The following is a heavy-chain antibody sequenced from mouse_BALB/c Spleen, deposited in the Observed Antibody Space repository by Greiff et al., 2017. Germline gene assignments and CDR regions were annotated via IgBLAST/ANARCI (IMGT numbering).Heavy chain of an antibody. CDR2: IYPGDGDT. D-gene: IGHD3-2*01. Sequence: VQLQQSGAELVRPGSSVKISCKASGYAFSSYWMTWVKQRPGQGLEWIGKIYPGDGDTNYNGKFKGKATLTADKSSSTAYMQISSLTSEDSAVYLCAKTAGAPFAYWGQGTLVTVSA. CDR3: AKTAGAPFAY. J-gene: IGHJ3*01. V-gene: IGHV1-80*01. CDR1: GYAFSSYW.